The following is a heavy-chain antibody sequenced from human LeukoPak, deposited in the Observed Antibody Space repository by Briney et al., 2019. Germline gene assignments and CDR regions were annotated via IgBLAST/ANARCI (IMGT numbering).Heavy chain of an antibody. CDR1: GYSFTSYW. V-gene: IGHV5-51*01. CDR2: IYPGDSDT. CDR3: ARVRDSSAYYFDY. Sequence: GESLKISCQGSGYSFTSYWIGWVRQMPGKGLEWMGIIYPGDSDTRYSPSFQGQVTISADKSISTAYLQWSSLKASDTAMYYCARVRDSSAYYFDYWGQGTLVTVSS. J-gene: IGHJ4*02. D-gene: IGHD6-19*01.